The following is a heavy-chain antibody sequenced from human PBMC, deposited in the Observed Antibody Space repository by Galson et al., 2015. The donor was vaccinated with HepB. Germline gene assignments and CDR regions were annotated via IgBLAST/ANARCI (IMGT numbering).Heavy chain of an antibody. CDR3: ARDRVGFGELLSD. CDR1: GFTFSSYG. J-gene: IGHJ4*02. Sequence: SLRLSCAASGFTFSSYGMHWVRQAPGKGLEYISGIISDGGSTYYADSVKDRFTISRDNSKNTLYLQMSSLRAEDTAVYYCARDRVGFGELLSDWGQGALVTVSS. V-gene: IGHV3-64*04. CDR2: IISDGGST. D-gene: IGHD3-10*01.